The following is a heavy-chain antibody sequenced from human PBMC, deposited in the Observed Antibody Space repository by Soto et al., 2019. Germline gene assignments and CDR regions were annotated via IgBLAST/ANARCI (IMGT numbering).Heavy chain of an antibody. CDR1: GFTFSSYG. J-gene: IGHJ4*02. V-gene: IGHV3-33*01. Sequence: QVQLVESGGGVVQPGRSLRLSCAASGFTFSSYGMHWVRQAPGKGLEWVAVIWYDGSNKYYADSVKGRFTISRDNSKNTLYLQMNSLRAEDTAVYYCARESNPKYYFDYWGQGTLVTVSS. CDR3: ARESNPKYYFDY. CDR2: IWYDGSNK.